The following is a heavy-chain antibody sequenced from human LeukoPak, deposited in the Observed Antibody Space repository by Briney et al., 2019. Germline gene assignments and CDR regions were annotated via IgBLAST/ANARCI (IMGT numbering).Heavy chain of an antibody. V-gene: IGHV4-38-2*02. J-gene: IGHJ4*02. Sequence: SETLSLTCTVSGYSISSGYYWGWIRQPPGKGLEWIGSIYYSGSTYYNPSLKSRVTISVDTSKNQFSLKLSSVTAADTAVYYCARAEDYYDSSGYEGLFDYWGQGTLVTVSS. CDR1: GYSISSGYY. CDR3: ARAEDYYDSSGYEGLFDY. CDR2: IYYSGST. D-gene: IGHD3-22*01.